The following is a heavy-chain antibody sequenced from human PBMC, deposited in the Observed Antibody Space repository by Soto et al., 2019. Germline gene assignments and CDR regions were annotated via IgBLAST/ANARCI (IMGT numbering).Heavy chain of an antibody. CDR3: TTACGTTCYWSYYGMDV. V-gene: IGHV3-15*01. Sequence: PGGSLRLSCEASEFIFNNAWMNWVRQSPGKGLEWVGHIKSKGDGGTTDYAAPVKGRFIISRDDSKKTLYLQMDSLKTEDTAVYYCTTACGTTCYWSYYGMDVWGQGTTVTVSS. J-gene: IGHJ6*02. CDR2: IKSKGDGGTT. D-gene: IGHD2-2*01. CDR1: EFIFNNAW.